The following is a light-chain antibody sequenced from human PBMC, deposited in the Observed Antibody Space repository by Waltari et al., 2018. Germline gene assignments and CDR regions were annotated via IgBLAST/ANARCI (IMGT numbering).Light chain of an antibody. Sequence: DIVMTQSPDPLAVSPGERATINCKSSQSVLYSSNNKNYLAWYQQKPGQTPKLLIYWASTRESGVPDRFSGSGSGTDFTLTISSLQAEDVAVYYCQQYYSTPRAWTFGQGTKVEIK. CDR2: WAS. CDR1: QSVLYSSNNKNY. J-gene: IGKJ1*01. CDR3: QQYYSTPRAWT. V-gene: IGKV4-1*01.